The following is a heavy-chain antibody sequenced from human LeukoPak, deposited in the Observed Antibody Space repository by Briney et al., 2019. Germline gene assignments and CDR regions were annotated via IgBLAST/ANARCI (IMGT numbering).Heavy chain of an antibody. Sequence: HPGGSLRLSCAASGFTVSSNYMSWVRQAPGKGLEWVSVIYSGGSTYYADSVKGRFTISRDNSKNTLYLQMNSLKAEDTAVYYCARDRTLGWYYFDYWGQGALVTVSS. J-gene: IGHJ4*02. CDR1: GFTVSSNY. V-gene: IGHV3-66*01. D-gene: IGHD6-19*01. CDR3: ARDRTLGWYYFDY. CDR2: IYSGGST.